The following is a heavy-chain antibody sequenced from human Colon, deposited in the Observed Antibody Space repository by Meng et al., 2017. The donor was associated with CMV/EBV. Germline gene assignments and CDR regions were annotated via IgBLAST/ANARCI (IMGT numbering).Heavy chain of an antibody. V-gene: IGHV4-38-2*02. CDR1: GSSISDNYY. CDR2: VYQTGAT. CDR3: ARITRYYYAMDV. Sequence: GSLRLSCSVSGSSISDNYYWGWIRQSPGKTLEWLGSVYQTGATYDNPYLKSRVTISVDTTKNQFSLKVTSVTAADMAVYYCARITRYYYAMDVWGQGTTVTVSS. D-gene: IGHD3-10*01. J-gene: IGHJ6*02.